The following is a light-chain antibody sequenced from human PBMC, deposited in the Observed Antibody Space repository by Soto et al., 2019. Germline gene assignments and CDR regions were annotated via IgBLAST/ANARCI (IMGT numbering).Light chain of an antibody. CDR3: QQYDTSPYT. CDR1: HSVSSTY. J-gene: IGKJ2*01. CDR2: AAS. V-gene: IGKV3-20*01. Sequence: EIVLTQSPGTLSLSPGERATLSCRASHSVSSTYFAWYQQKPGQAPRLLIYAASSRETGIPDTFSGSGSGTDFTLTISRVEPEDSAVYYCQQYDTSPYTVGQGTKLEIK.